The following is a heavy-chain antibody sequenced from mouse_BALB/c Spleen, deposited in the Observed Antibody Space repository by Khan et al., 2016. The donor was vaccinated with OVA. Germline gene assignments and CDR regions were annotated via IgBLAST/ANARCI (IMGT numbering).Heavy chain of an antibody. CDR3: ARGGYSVFAY. J-gene: IGHJ3*01. CDR2: IFPESGTP. D-gene: IGHD1-1*01. V-gene: IGHV1-77*01. Sequence: QVRLQQSVPELVNPGASLKVSCKASGYTFTDYIIGWVKQSTRQGLEWIGDIFPESGTPYYNEKFKDKATLTADKSSNTAYMQLSSLTSEDSAVYFCARGGYSVFAYWGQGTLVTVSA. CDR1: GYTFTDYI.